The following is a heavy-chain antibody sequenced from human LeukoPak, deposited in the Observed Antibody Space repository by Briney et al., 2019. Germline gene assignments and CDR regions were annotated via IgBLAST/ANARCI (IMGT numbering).Heavy chain of an antibody. V-gene: IGHV3-9*01. Sequence: GRSLRLSCAASGFTFDDYAMHWVRQAPGKGLEWVSGISWNSGSIGYADSVKGRFTISRDNAKNSLYLQMNSLRAEDTAVYYCAKGYNFWNNYPFDSWGQGTLVTVSS. J-gene: IGHJ4*02. CDR1: GFTFDDYA. CDR3: AKGYNFWNNYPFDS. D-gene: IGHD3-3*01. CDR2: ISWNSGSI.